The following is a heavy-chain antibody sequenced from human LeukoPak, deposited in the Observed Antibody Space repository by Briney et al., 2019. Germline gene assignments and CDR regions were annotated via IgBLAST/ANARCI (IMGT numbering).Heavy chain of an antibody. CDR3: ARVLAAAGGWFDP. CDR1: GGSISSGGYY. D-gene: IGHD6-13*01. CDR2: IYYSGST. Sequence: SETLSLTCTVSGGSISSGGYYWSWIRQHPGTGLEWIGYIYYSGSTYYNPSLKSRVTISVDTSKNQFSLKLSSVTAADTAVYYCARVLAAAGGWFDPWGQGTLVTVSS. J-gene: IGHJ5*02. V-gene: IGHV4-31*03.